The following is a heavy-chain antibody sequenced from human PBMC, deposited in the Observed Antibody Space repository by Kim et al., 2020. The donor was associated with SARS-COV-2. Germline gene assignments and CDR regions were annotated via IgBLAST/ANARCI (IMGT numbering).Heavy chain of an antibody. J-gene: IGHJ4*02. V-gene: IGHV3-33*06. Sequence: SEYYADSVKGRFTISRDNSKNTVYLQMNSLRVEDTAVYYCAKDNGDGFVYWGQGTLVTVSS. D-gene: IGHD2-8*01. CDR3: AKDNGDGFVY. CDR2: SE.